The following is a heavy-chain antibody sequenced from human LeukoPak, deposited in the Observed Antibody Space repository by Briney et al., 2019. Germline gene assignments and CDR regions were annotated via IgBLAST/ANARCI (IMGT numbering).Heavy chain of an antibody. CDR3: ARRGPLVGPMDDDAFDV. Sequence: SETLSLTCTVSGGSISSSSYYWGWIRQPPGKGLEWIGSIYYSGSTYYNPSLKSRVTISVDTSKNQFSLKLSSVTAADTAVYYCARRGPLVGPMDDDAFDVWGQGTMVTVSS. J-gene: IGHJ3*01. V-gene: IGHV4-39*07. CDR1: GGSISSSSYY. D-gene: IGHD1-26*01. CDR2: IYYSGST.